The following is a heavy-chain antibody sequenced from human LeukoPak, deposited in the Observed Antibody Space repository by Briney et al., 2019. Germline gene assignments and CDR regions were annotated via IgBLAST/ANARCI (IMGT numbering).Heavy chain of an antibody. CDR2: ISDSGGST. CDR3: AKEDSVRREFDY. CDR1: GFTVSTNY. V-gene: IGHV3-23*01. Sequence: PGGSLRLSCGASGFTVSTNYMSWVRQAPGKGLEWVSSISDSGGSTNYAASVKGRFTISRDNSKDTLHLQMNSLRAEDTAIYYCAKEDSVRREFDYWGQGTLATVSS. J-gene: IGHJ4*02.